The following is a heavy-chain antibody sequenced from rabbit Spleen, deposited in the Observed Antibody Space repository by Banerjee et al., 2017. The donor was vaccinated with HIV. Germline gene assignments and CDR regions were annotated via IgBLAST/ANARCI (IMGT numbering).Heavy chain of an antibody. CDR2: IDPVFGIT. CDR3: ARDGVGGSYFAW. V-gene: IGHV1S7*01. CDR1: GFTLSSYY. Sequence: QLKESGGGLVQPGGSLKLSCKASGFTLSSYYMNWVRQAPGKGLEWIGYIDPVFGITYYVSWVNGRFSISRENAQNTVFLQMTSLTAADTATYFCARDGVGGSYFAWWGPGTLVT. D-gene: IGHD8-1*01. J-gene: IGHJ6*01.